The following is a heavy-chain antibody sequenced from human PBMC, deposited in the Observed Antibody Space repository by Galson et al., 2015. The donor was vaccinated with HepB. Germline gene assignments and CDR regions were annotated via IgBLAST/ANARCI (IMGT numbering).Heavy chain of an antibody. CDR1: GYTFTGYY. Sequence: SVKVSCKASGYTFTGYYMHWVRQAPGQGLEWMGWINPNSGGTNYAQKFQGRVTMTRDTSISTAYMELSRLRSDDTAVYYCARSMTTVTTPPEYYYYYYYMDVWGKGTTVTVSS. CDR3: ARSMTTVTTPPEYYYYYYYMDV. CDR2: INPNSGGT. J-gene: IGHJ6*03. V-gene: IGHV1-2*02. D-gene: IGHD4-17*01.